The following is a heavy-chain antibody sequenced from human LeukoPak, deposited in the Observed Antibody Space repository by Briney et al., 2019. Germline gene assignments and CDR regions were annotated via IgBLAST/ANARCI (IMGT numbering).Heavy chain of an antibody. CDR1: GFTFSNYG. CDR3: ASDYYYGSGSFYS. Sequence: GGSLRLSCAASGFTFSNYGIHWVRQAPGKGLEWVAFIRYDGSNKYYADSVKGRFTISRDNSKNTLYLQMNSLRAEDTAVYYCASDYYYGSGSFYSWGQGTLVTVSS. J-gene: IGHJ4*02. CDR2: IRYDGSNK. V-gene: IGHV3-30*02. D-gene: IGHD3-10*01.